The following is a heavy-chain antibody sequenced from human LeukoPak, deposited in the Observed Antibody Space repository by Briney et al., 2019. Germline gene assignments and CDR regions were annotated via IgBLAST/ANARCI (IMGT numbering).Heavy chain of an antibody. D-gene: IGHD3-10*01. CDR3: ARGGDRSGSNYYYYYMDV. J-gene: IGHJ6*03. Sequence: SETLSLTCAVYGGSFSGYYWSWIRQPAGKGLEWIGRIYTSGSTNYNPSLKSRVTMSVDTSKNQFSLKLSSVTAADTAVYYCARGGDRSGSNYYYYYMDVWGKGTTVTVSS. V-gene: IGHV4-59*10. CDR2: IYTSGST. CDR1: GGSFSGYY.